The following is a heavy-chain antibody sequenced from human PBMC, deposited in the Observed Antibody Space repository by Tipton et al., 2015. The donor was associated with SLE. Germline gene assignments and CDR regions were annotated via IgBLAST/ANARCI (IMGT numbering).Heavy chain of an antibody. D-gene: IGHD1-26*01. CDR2: ISFSGTT. Sequence: LRLSCSVSGGSINSSPYYWGWVRQTPGKGLEWLGSISFSGTTYFNPSLKSRVTLSRDTSKNQFSLNLNSVTAADTAFYYCTRVMTGSRSDFWGRGTLVTVSP. CDR1: GGSINSSPYY. J-gene: IGHJ4*02. V-gene: IGHV4-39*07. CDR3: TRVMTGSRSDF.